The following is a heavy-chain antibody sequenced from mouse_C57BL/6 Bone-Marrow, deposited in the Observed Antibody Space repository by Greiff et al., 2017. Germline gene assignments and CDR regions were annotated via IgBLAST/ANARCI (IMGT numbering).Heavy chain of an antibody. D-gene: IGHD2-4*01. Sequence: VKLMESGPGLVQPSQSLSITCTVSGFSLTSYGVHWVRQSPGKGLEWLGVIWSGGSTDYNAAFISRLSISKDNSKSQVFFKMNRLQADDTAIYYCARRGIYDYYYAMDYWGQGTSVTVSS. V-gene: IGHV2-2*01. CDR3: ARRGIYDYYYAMDY. CDR2: IWSGGST. CDR1: GFSLTSYG. J-gene: IGHJ4*01.